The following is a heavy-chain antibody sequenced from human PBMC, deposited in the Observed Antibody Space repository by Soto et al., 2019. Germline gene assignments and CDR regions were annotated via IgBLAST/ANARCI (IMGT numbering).Heavy chain of an antibody. Sequence: QLQLRESGPGLVKPSETLSLTCTVSGGSISGGVGGLYYWSWIRQPPGKGLGWIGYIYDSGSTYYNPSLKSRVTISVDPSKNPFSLRLSSVTAADTAVYYCAREVIPLTTDWYFDLWGRGTLVTVSS. J-gene: IGHJ2*01. V-gene: IGHV4-30-4*01. D-gene: IGHD4-17*01. CDR1: GGSISGGVGGLYY. CDR3: AREVIPLTTDWYFDL. CDR2: IYDSGST.